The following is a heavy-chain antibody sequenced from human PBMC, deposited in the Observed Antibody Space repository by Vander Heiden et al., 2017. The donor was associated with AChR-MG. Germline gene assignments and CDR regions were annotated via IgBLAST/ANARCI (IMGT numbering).Heavy chain of an antibody. D-gene: IGHD6-13*01. CDR2: ITATSRYI. CDR3: ARDHSSNWSF. V-gene: IGHV3-21*01. Sequence: EVQLVASGGGLVKPGGSLRPSCAPPEFTFSSYTRNWVRQAPGKGREWVSSITATSRYIYYADSVKGRFTISRDNAKNSLYLQMNTLRAEDTAVYYCARDHSSNWSFWGQGTLVTVSS. J-gene: IGHJ4*02. CDR1: EFTFSSYT.